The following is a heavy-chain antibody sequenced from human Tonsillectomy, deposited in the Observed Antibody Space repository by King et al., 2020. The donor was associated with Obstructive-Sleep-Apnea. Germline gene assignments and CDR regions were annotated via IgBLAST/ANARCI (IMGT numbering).Heavy chain of an antibody. CDR3: ARDRRYYYGSGTADY. D-gene: IGHD3-10*01. J-gene: IGHJ4*02. CDR1: GYTFTSYG. CDR2: ISAYNGNT. V-gene: IGHV1-18*01. Sequence: QLVQSGAEVKKPGAAVKVSCKASGYTFTSYGISWVRQAPGQGLEWMGWISAYNGNTNYAQKLQGRVTLTTDTSTSTAYIELRSLRSDDTAVYYCARDRRYYYGSGTADYWGQGTLVTVSS.